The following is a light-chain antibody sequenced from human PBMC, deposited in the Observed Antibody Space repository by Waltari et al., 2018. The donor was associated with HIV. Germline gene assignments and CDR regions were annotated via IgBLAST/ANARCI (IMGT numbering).Light chain of an antibody. CDR1: SSNSGSNY. J-gene: IGLJ3*02. Sequence: QSVLTQPPSASGTPGQRVTISCSGSSSNSGSNYVYWYQQLPGTAPKLLIYRNNQRPSGVPDRLSGSKSGTSASLAISGLRSEDEADYYCAAWDDSLSGLVFGGGTKLTVL. V-gene: IGLV1-47*01. CDR2: RNN. CDR3: AAWDDSLSGLV.